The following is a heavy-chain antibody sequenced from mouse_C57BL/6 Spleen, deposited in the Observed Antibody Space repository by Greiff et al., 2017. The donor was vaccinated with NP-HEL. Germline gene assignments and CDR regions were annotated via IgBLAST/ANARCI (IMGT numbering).Heavy chain of an antibody. Sequence: EVMLVESGGGLVKPGGSLKLSCAASGFPFSDYGMHWVRPAPEQGLEWVAYISSGSSTIYYADTVKGRFPISRDNAKNTLFLQMTSLRSEDTAMYYCARGNPLYYVAMDYWGQGTSVTVSS. D-gene: IGHD1-1*01. V-gene: IGHV5-17*01. J-gene: IGHJ4*01. CDR1: GFPFSDYG. CDR2: ISSGSSTI. CDR3: ARGNPLYYVAMDY.